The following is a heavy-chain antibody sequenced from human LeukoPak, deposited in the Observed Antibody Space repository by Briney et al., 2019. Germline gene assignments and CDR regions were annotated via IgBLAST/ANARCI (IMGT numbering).Heavy chain of an antibody. CDR1: GGSSSGYY. V-gene: IGHV4-34*01. CDR2: INHIGST. CDR3: ARGGRRTYYYDSSGYPRAFDI. D-gene: IGHD3-22*01. J-gene: IGHJ3*02. Sequence: SETLSLTCAVYGGSSSGYYWSWIRQPPGKGLEWIGEINHIGSTNYNPSLKSRVTISVDTSKNQFSLKLSSVTAADTAVYYCARGGRRTYYYDSSGYPRAFDIWGQRTMVTVSS.